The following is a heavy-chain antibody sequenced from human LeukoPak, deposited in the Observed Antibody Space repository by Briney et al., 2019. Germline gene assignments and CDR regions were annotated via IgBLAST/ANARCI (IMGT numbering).Heavy chain of an antibody. CDR1: GYSISSGYY. V-gene: IGHV4-38-2*02. CDR2: IYHSGST. D-gene: IGHD6-19*01. CDR3: ARHLGYSSGWLDY. Sequence: PSETLSLTCTVSGYSISSGYYWGWIRQPPGKGLEWIGSIYHSGSTYYNPSLKSRVTISVDTSKNQFSLKLSSVTAADTAVYYCARHLGYSSGWLDYWGQGTLVTVSS. J-gene: IGHJ4*02.